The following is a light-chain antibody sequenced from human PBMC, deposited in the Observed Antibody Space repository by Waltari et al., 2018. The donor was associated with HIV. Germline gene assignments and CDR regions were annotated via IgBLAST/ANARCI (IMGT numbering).Light chain of an antibody. Sequence: FMLTQPHSVSESPGKPVTISCTRNSGGIASNYVQWYQQRPGSAPTTVIYEHNQRPSGVSDRFSGSIDTSYNSASLTISGLKTEDEADYYCQSYDNNNVIFGGGTKLTVL. V-gene: IGLV6-57*03. CDR3: QSYDNNNVI. J-gene: IGLJ2*01. CDR1: SGGIASNY. CDR2: EHN.